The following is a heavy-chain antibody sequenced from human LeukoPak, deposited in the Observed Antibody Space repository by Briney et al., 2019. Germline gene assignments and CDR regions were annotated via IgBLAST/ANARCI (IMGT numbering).Heavy chain of an antibody. V-gene: IGHV1-69*04. CDR2: IIPILGIA. J-gene: IGHJ5*02. Sequence: SVKVSCKASGGTFSSYAISWVRQAPGQGLEWMGRIIPILGIANYAQKFQGRVTITADKSTSTAYMELSSLRSEDTAVYYCARAGVSRDTARTNWFDPWGQGTQVTVSS. CDR1: GGTFSSYA. D-gene: IGHD5-18*01. CDR3: ARAGVSRDTARTNWFDP.